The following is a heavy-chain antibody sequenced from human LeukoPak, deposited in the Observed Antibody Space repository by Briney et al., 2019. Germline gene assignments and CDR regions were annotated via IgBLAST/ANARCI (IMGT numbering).Heavy chain of an antibody. D-gene: IGHD3-16*01. CDR1: GFTFRSYA. CDR2: ISGSPDNT. CDR3: ARLVGVSPLDY. Sequence: GGSLRPSCVVSGFTFRSYAMYWVRQAPGKGLEWVSEISGSPDNTYYADSVKGRFATSRDDSRNTLYLQMNSLRAEDTAVYYCARLVGVSPLDYWGQGTLVTVSS. J-gene: IGHJ4*02. V-gene: IGHV3-23*01.